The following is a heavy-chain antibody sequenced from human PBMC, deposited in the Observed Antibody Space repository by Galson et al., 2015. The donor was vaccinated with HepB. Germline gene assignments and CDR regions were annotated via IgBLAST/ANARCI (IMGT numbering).Heavy chain of an antibody. CDR3: ARGDCSSTSCYLGLDY. Sequence: SVKVSCKASGYTFTGYYMHWVRQAPGQGLEWMGWINPNSGGTNYAQKFQGWVTMTRDTSISTAYMELSRLRSDDTAVYYCARGDCSSTSCYLGLDYWGQGTLVTVSS. D-gene: IGHD2-2*01. CDR1: GYTFTGYY. CDR2: INPNSGGT. V-gene: IGHV1-2*04. J-gene: IGHJ4*02.